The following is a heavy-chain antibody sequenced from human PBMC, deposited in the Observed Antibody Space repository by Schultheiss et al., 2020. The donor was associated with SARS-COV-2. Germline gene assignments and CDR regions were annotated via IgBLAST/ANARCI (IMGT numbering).Heavy chain of an antibody. J-gene: IGHJ4*02. CDR1: GFTFSSYA. CDR2: INSDGSST. D-gene: IGHD6-19*01. Sequence: GGSLRLSCAASGFTFSSYAMSWVRQAPGKGLVWVSRINSDGSSTSYADSVKGRFTISRDNAKNSLYLQMNSLRAEDTAVYYCARDRGGIAVAGTGGFDYWGQGTLVTVSS. V-gene: IGHV3-74*01. CDR3: ARDRGGIAVAGTGGFDY.